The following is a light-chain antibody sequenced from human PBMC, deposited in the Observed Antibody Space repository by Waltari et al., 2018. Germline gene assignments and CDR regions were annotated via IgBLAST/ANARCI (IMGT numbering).Light chain of an antibody. CDR3: QSYDSSHWV. Sequence: QSVLTQPHSVSGAPGQRVTISCAGSNSNIGAGSDVHWYQHLPGTAPKLLIYGNINRPSGVPDRFSGSKSGTSASLAITGLQADDEADYYCQSYDSSHWVFGGGTKLTVL. V-gene: IGLV1-40*01. CDR1: NSNIGAGSD. J-gene: IGLJ3*02. CDR2: GNI.